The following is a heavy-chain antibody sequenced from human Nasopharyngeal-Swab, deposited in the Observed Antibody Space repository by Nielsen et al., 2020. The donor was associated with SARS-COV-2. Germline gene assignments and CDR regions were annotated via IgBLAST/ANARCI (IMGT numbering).Heavy chain of an antibody. Sequence: GESLKISCAASGFTFRSYWMHWVRQAPGKGLEWVSSISSSSSYIYYADSVKGRFTISRDNAKNSLYLQKNSLRAEDTAVYYCARIDDYYGSAWGQGTLVTVSS. CDR1: GFTFRSYW. D-gene: IGHD3-10*01. V-gene: IGHV3-21*01. J-gene: IGHJ5*02. CDR2: ISSSSSYI. CDR3: ARIDDYYGSA.